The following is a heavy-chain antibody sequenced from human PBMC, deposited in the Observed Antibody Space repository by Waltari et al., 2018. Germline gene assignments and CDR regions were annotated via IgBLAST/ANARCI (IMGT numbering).Heavy chain of an antibody. CDR3: ARQTAAVDPFDY. D-gene: IGHD2-15*01. J-gene: IGHJ4*02. Sequence: EVQLVQSGAEVKKPGESLKLSCKVSGLTFTNHWIAWVRQMPGKGLEWVGMIYPGDSDIRYSPSLQGQVTSSVDESINTAFLQWTSLKASDTAIYFCARQTAAVDPFDYWGQGTLVTVSS. CDR2: IYPGDSDI. CDR1: GLTFTNHW. V-gene: IGHV5-51*01.